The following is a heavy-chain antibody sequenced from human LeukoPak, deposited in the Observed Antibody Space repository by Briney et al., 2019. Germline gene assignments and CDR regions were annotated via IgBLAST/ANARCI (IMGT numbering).Heavy chain of an antibody. D-gene: IGHD3-16*01. CDR3: ARASFWESPINWFDP. CDR2: FNPKNGGA. J-gene: IGHJ5*02. Sequence: ASVKVSCKASGYTFTSYYMHWVRQAPGQGLEWMGWFNPKNGGANYTPSFQGRVTMTRDRSISTVYMELTRLTSDDTAVYYCARASFWESPINWFDPWGQRTLVTVSS. CDR1: GYTFTSYY. V-gene: IGHV1-2*07.